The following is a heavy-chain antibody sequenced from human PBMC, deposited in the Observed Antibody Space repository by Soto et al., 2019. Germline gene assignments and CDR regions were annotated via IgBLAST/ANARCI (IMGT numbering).Heavy chain of an antibody. D-gene: IGHD2-8*01. V-gene: IGHV3-23*01. CDR1: GFTFYNYA. CDR3: AKKGLGSLATYCTTGDCQYAFDV. CDR2: ISGGGDGT. J-gene: IGHJ3*01. Sequence: EVQLLESGGGLVRPGGSLRLSCAASGFTFYNYAMNWVRQAPGKGLEWVSTISGGGDGTYYADSVKGRFTISRDNSRKPVYLQTMRPRAEETAVYYCAKKGLGSLATYCTTGDCQYAFDVWGQGTLVTVSS.